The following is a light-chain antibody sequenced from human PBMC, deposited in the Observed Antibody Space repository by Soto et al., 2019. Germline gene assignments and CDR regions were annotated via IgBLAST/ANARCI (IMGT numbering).Light chain of an antibody. V-gene: IGKV1-39*01. Sequence: DIQMTQSPSSLPASVGDRVTITCRASQSISSYLNWYQQKLGKAPNLLIYAAVSLQSGVPTRFSGSGSGTEFPLTISRLQPEDFATYYCQQTYSTPMVTFGGGTKVEIK. CDR3: QQTYSTPMVT. CDR1: QSISSY. CDR2: AAV. J-gene: IGKJ4*01.